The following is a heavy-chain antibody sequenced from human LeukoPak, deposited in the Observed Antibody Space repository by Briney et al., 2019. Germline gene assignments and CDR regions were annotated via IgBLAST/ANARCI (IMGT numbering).Heavy chain of an antibody. D-gene: IGHD4-17*01. CDR2: IYYSGST. CDR1: GGSISSYY. J-gene: IGHJ4*02. CDR3: RTYGDYMENFDY. V-gene: IGHV4-59*01. Sequence: SETLSLTCTVSGGSISSYYWCWLRQPPGKGLEWIGYIYYSGSTNYNPSLKSRVTISVDTSKNQFSLKLSSVTAADTAVYYCRTYGDYMENFDYWGQGTLVTVSS.